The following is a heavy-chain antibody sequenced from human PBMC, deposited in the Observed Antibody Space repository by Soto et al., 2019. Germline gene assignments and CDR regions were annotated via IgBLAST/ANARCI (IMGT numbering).Heavy chain of an antibody. CDR1: GYTFTSYY. CDR3: ASKGSTQVPLDY. J-gene: IGHJ4*02. CDR2: INPSGGST. D-gene: IGHD2-2*01. V-gene: IGHV1-46*01. Sequence: QVQLVQSGAEVKKPGASVKVSCKASGYTFTSYYMHWVRQAPGQGLEWMGIINPSGGSTSYAQKFQGRVTMTRDTSTSTVYMELSSLRSEDTAVYYCASKGSTQVPLDYWGQGTLVTVSS.